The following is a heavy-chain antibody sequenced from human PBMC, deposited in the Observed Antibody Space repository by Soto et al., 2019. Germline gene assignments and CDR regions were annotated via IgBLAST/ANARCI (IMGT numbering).Heavy chain of an antibody. CDR1: GGSISSYY. Sequence: SETLSLTCTVSGGSISSYYWSWIRQPPGKGLEWIGYIYYSGSTNYNPSLKSRVTISVDTSKNQFSLKLSSVTAADTAVYYCARVFGSSYYYYGMDVWGQGTTVTVSS. V-gene: IGHV4-59*01. J-gene: IGHJ6*02. D-gene: IGHD1-26*01. CDR3: ARVFGSSYYYYGMDV. CDR2: IYYSGST.